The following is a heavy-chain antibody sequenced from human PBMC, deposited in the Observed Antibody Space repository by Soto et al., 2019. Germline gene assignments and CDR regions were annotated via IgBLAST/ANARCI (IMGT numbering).Heavy chain of an antibody. Sequence: PSETLSLTCTVSGGSISSGGYYWSWIRQHPGKGLEWIGYIYYSGSTYYNPSLKSRVTISVDTSKNQFSLKLSSVTAADTAVYYCARAENYTHYYDSSGYYYPNWFDTWGQGTLVTVSS. V-gene: IGHV4-31*03. D-gene: IGHD3-22*01. CDR1: GGSISSGGYY. CDR3: ARAENYTHYYDSSGYYYPNWFDT. CDR2: IYYSGST. J-gene: IGHJ5*02.